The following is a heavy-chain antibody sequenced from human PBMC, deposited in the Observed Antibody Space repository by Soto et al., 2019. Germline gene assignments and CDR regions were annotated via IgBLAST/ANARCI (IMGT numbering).Heavy chain of an antibody. CDR1: GYTFTSYG. CDR2: MNPNNGNT. Sequence: ASVKVSCKASGYTFTSYGSSWVRQATGQGLEWMGWMNPNNGNTGYAQKFQGRVTMTRNTSISTAYMELSSLRSEDTAVYYCATERWEDAFDIWGQGTMVTVSS. D-gene: IGHD1-26*01. CDR3: ATERWEDAFDI. J-gene: IGHJ3*02. V-gene: IGHV1-8*02.